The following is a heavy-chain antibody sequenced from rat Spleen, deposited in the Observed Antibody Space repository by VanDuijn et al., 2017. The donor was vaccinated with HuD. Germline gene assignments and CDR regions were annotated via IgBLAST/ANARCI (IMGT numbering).Heavy chain of an antibody. Sequence: EVQLQKSGPGLVKPSQSISLTCSVTGYSITNNYWGWIRKFPGNEMEWIGHISYSGSSNYLPSLMSRISFSSDTSRNQFFLQLNSVTTEDTATYYCASITSHWNFDLWGPGTMVTVSS. CDR3: ASITSHWNFDL. CDR1: GYSITNNY. V-gene: IGHV3-1*01. J-gene: IGHJ1*01. CDR2: ISYSGSS. D-gene: IGHD1-10*01.